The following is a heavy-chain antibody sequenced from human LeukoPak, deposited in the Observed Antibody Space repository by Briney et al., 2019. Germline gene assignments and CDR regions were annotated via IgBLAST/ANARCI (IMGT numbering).Heavy chain of an antibody. CDR3: AGGVMSFDYYYYYMDV. V-gene: IGHV1-69*05. J-gene: IGHJ6*03. CDR2: INPIFGTA. Sequence: SVKVSCKASGGTFSSYAISWVRQAPGQGLEWMGGINPIFGTANYAQKFQGRVTITTDESTSTAYMELSSLRSEDTAVYYCAGGVMSFDYYYYYMDVWGKGTTVTVSS. D-gene: IGHD2-8*01. CDR1: GGTFSSYA.